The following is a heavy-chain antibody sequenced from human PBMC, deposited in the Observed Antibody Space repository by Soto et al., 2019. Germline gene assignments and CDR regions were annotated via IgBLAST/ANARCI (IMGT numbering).Heavy chain of an antibody. V-gene: IGHV3-30-3*01. Sequence: PGGSLKLSCAASGFTCRSYAMHWVRQAPGKGLEWVAVISYDGSNKYYADSVKGRFTISRDNSKNTLYLQMNSLRAEDTAVYYCARDPPNPYDIFPSGMDVWGQGTTVTVSS. CDR1: GFTCRSYA. D-gene: IGHD3-9*01. CDR3: ARDPPNPYDIFPSGMDV. CDR2: ISYDGSNK. J-gene: IGHJ6*02.